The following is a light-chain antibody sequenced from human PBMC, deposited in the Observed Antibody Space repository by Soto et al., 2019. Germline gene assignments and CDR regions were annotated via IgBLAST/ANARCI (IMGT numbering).Light chain of an antibody. CDR2: DVN. CDR1: NSDVGGYNY. V-gene: IGLV2-8*01. CDR3: SSYAGSTTFDV. J-gene: IGLJ1*01. Sequence: QSALTQPPSASGSPGQSVAISCTGTNSDVGGYNYVSWYQQHPGKAPKLMIYDVNKRPSGVPDRFSGSKSGNTASLTVSGLQAEYEADYYCSSYAGSTTFDVFGTGTKVTVL.